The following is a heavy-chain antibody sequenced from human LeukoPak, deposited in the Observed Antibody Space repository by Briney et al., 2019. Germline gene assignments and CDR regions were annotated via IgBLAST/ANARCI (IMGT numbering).Heavy chain of an antibody. J-gene: IGHJ5*01. CDR3: AKPISGGLAVTADWFHP. V-gene: IGHV3-23*01. D-gene: IGHD6-19*01. CDR2: INDNSGTT. Sequence: QPGGSLRLSCAASGFAFSFYAMSWLPQRPGKGPECSPTINDNSGTTSYAASVRGHFTISRDNPKNTLYLQVNTLRADDTATYYCAKPISGGLAVTADWFHPWGQGTLVVVSS. CDR1: GFAFSFYA.